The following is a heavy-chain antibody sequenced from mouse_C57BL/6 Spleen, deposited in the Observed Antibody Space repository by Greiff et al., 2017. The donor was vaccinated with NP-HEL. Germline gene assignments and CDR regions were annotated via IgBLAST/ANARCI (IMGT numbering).Heavy chain of an antibody. D-gene: IGHD1-1*01. CDR1: GYAFSSSW. CDR2: IYPGDGDT. Sequence: VHLVESGPELVKPGASVKISCKASGYAFSSSWMNWVKQRPGKGLEWIGRIYPGDGDTNYNGKFKGKATLTADKSSSTAYMQLSSLTSEDSAVYFCARSGTTVVAPFAYWGQGTLVTVSA. J-gene: IGHJ3*01. V-gene: IGHV1-82*01. CDR3: ARSGTTVVAPFAY.